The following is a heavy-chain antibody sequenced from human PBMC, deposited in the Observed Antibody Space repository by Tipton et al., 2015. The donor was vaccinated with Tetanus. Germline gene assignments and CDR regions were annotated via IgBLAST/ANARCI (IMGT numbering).Heavy chain of an antibody. CDR1: GYTFTGYY. J-gene: IGHJ6*02. CDR2: IDPNSGGT. Sequence: QLVQPGAEVKKPGASVKVSCKASGYTFTGYYIYWVRQAPGQGLEWMGWIDPNSGGTVYAQKFQGRVTMTRDTSISTAYMELSSLRSDDTAVYYCARDRGDYIYYGMDVWGPGTTVTVS. CDR3: ARDRGDYIYYGMDV. V-gene: IGHV1-2*02.